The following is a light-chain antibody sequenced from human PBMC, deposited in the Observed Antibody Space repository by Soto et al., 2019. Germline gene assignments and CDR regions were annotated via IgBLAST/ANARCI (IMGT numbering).Light chain of an antibody. CDR1: STDVGGYNY. CDR3: NSYTSSSTLYV. V-gene: IGLV2-14*01. J-gene: IGLJ1*01. Sequence: QSALTQPASVSGSPGQSITISCTGTSTDVGGYNYVSWYQQHPGKAPKLMIYDVSKRPSGVSNRFSGSKSGNTASLTISGLQAEDEADYYCNSYTSSSTLYVFGTGTKLTVL. CDR2: DVS.